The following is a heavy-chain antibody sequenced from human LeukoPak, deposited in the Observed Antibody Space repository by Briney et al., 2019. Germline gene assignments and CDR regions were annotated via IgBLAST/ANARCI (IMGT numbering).Heavy chain of an antibody. J-gene: IGHJ4*02. CDR1: GYSFTTYW. CDR3: ARRKYCSSTSCPFDY. V-gene: IGHV5-10-1*01. D-gene: IGHD2-2*01. CDR2: IDPSDSYT. Sequence: GESLRISCKGSGYSFTTYWISWVRQMPGKGLEWMGRIDPSDSYTNYSPSFQGHVTISADKSISTAYLQWSSLKASDSAMYYCARRKYCSSTSCPFDYWGQGTLVTVSS.